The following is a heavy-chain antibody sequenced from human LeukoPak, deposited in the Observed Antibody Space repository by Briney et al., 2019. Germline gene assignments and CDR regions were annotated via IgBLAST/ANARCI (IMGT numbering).Heavy chain of an antibody. D-gene: IGHD3-10*01. J-gene: IGHJ3*02. CDR3: ARGITRRRTFDI. Sequence: SETLSLTCTVSGGSISSGDYYWSWIRQPPGKGLEWIGYIYYSGSTYYNPSLKSRITISVDTSKNQFSLKLSSVTAADTALYYCARGITRRRTFDIWGQGTMVTVSS. CDR2: IYYSGST. V-gene: IGHV4-30-4*01. CDR1: GGSISSGDYY.